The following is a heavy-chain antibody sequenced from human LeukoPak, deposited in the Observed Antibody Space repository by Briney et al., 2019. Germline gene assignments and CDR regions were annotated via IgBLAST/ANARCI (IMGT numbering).Heavy chain of an antibody. J-gene: IGHJ6*04. Sequence: PSETLSLTCAVYGGSFSGYYWSWIRQPPGKGLEWIGEINHSGSTNYNPSLKSRVTISVDTSKNQFSLKLSSVTAADTAVYYCARGSTSVRGYYYYGMDVWGKGTTVTVSS. CDR2: INHSGST. CDR3: ARGSTSVRGYYYYGMDV. CDR1: GGSFSGYY. V-gene: IGHV4-34*01. D-gene: IGHD2-2*01.